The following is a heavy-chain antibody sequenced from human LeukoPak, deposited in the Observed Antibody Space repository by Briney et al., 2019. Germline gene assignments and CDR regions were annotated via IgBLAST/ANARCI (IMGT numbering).Heavy chain of an antibody. Sequence: PGGSLRLSCAASGFTFSSYAMSWVRQAPGKGLEWVSAISGSGGSTYYADSVKGRFTISRDNSKNTLYLQMNSLRAEDTAVYYCAKHGADDGDPPYYFDYWGQGTLVTVSS. V-gene: IGHV3-23*01. CDR3: AKHGADDGDPPYYFDY. D-gene: IGHD4-17*01. J-gene: IGHJ4*02. CDR1: GFTFSSYA. CDR2: ISGSGGST.